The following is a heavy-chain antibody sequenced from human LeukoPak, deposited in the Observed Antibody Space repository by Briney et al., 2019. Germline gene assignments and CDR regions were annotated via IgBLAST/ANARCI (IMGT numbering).Heavy chain of an antibody. Sequence: GGSLRLSCAASGFSFNEYWMSWVRQAPGKGLEWVANIKQDGSDIYYVDSVKGRFTISRDNAKNSLYLQMNSLRAEDTAVYYCTRSGTYVFDFWGQGTLVTVSS. J-gene: IGHJ4*02. D-gene: IGHD1-26*01. V-gene: IGHV3-7*01. CDR3: TRSGTYVFDF. CDR2: IKQDGSDI. CDR1: GFSFNEYW.